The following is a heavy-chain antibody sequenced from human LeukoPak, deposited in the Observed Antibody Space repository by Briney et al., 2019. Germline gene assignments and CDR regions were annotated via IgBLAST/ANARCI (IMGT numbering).Heavy chain of an antibody. CDR2: VSGSGAGT. Sequence: GGSLRLSCAASGFSFSTYPMSWVRQAPGRGLEWVSAVSGSGAGTYYADSVKGRFTISRDNSKNTVYLQMNSLRAEGTALYYCAKEPLPRQLPDYWGQGTLVTVSS. CDR1: GFSFSTYP. J-gene: IGHJ4*02. V-gene: IGHV3-23*01. CDR3: AKEPLPRQLPDY. D-gene: IGHD1-1*01.